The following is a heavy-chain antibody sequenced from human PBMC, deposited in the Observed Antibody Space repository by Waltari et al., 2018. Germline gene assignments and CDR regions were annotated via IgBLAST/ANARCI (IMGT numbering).Heavy chain of an antibody. Sequence: QVQLQESGPGLVKPSQTLSLTCTVSGGSLSSGSSYWSWIRQPAGKGLEWIGRIYTSGSTNYNPSLKSRVTISVDTSKNQFSLKLSSVTAADTAVYYCARGARHGSGSYDYWGQGTLVTVSS. CDR3: ARGARHGSGSYDY. V-gene: IGHV4-61*02. CDR2: IYTSGST. D-gene: IGHD3-10*01. J-gene: IGHJ4*02. CDR1: GGSLSSGSSY.